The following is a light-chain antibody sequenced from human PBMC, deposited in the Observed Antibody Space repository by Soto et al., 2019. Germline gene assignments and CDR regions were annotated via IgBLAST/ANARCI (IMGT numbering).Light chain of an antibody. V-gene: IGKV3-15*01. Sequence: EIVMTQSPATLSVSPGERATLSCRASQSVSNNLAWYQQKPGQAPRLLIYGASTRATGIPARFSGSGSGTEFTLTIGSLQSEDLAVYYCQQYNNWPRGTFGGGTKVEIK. J-gene: IGKJ4*01. CDR1: QSVSNN. CDR3: QQYNNWPRGT. CDR2: GAS.